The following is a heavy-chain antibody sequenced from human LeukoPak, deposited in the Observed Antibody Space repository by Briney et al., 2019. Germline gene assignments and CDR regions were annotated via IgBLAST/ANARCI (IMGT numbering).Heavy chain of an antibody. J-gene: IGHJ4*02. Sequence: GGSLRLSCAASGFTFNTYWMSWVRQAPGKGLEWVANIKQDGSEKYYVDSVKGRFTISRDSAKNSLYLQMDSLRAEDTAVYYCARDKIVGATFFDYWGQGTLVTVSS. V-gene: IGHV3-7*01. CDR3: ARDKIVGATFFDY. CDR2: IKQDGSEK. CDR1: GFTFNTYW. D-gene: IGHD1-26*01.